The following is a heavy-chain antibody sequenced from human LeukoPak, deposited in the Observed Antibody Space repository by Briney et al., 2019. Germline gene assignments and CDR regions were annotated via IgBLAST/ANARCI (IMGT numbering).Heavy chain of an antibody. CDR3: ARRLSGSYLDY. J-gene: IGHJ4*02. V-gene: IGHV3-48*02. CDR2: ITSRSTI. CDR1: GFALSTYG. D-gene: IGHD3-10*01. Sequence: GGSLRLSCAASGFALSTYGMNWVRQAPGKGLEWVSYITSRSTIYYADSVRGRFTISRDNVKNSLYLEMSSLRDDDTAVYYCARRLSGSYLDYWGQGTLVTVSS.